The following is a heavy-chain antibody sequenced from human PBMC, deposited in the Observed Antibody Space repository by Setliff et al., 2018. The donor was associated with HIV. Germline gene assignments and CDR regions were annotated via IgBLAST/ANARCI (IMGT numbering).Heavy chain of an antibody. CDR2: IYYSGST. V-gene: IGHV4-39*07. D-gene: IGHD3-9*01. CDR3: ARYFDWFSYGMDV. Sequence: SETLSLTCTVSGGSISSSSYYWGWIRQPPGKGLEWIGSIYYSGSTYYNPSPKSRVTISVDTSKNQFSLKLSSVTAADTAVYYCARYFDWFSYGMDVWGQGTTVTVSS. CDR1: GGSISSSSYY. J-gene: IGHJ6*02.